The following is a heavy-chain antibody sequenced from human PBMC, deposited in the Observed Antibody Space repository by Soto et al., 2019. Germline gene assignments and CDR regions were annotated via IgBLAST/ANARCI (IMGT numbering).Heavy chain of an antibody. D-gene: IGHD5-12*01. J-gene: IGHJ6*02. Sequence: TLSLTCTVSGGSISSGDYYWSWIRQPPGKGLEWIGYIYYSGSTYYNPSLKSRVTISVDTSKNQFSLKLSSVTAADTAVYYCARTITPSVVGTYYYYGMDVWGQGTTVTVSS. V-gene: IGHV4-30-4*01. CDR2: IYYSGST. CDR1: GGSISSGDYY. CDR3: ARTITPSVVGTYYYYGMDV.